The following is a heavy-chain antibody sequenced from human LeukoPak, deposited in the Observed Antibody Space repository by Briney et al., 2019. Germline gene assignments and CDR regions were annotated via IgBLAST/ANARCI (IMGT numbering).Heavy chain of an antibody. Sequence: PGGSLRLSCAASGFTFSSYSMNWVRQAPGKGLEWVSSISSSSSYIYYADSVKGRFTISRDNSKNTLYLQMNSLRAEDTAVYYCAKDFGGYDSSGYYDYWGQGTLVTVSS. J-gene: IGHJ4*02. CDR2: ISSSSSYI. CDR1: GFTFSSYS. D-gene: IGHD3-22*01. V-gene: IGHV3-21*04. CDR3: AKDFGGYDSSGYYDY.